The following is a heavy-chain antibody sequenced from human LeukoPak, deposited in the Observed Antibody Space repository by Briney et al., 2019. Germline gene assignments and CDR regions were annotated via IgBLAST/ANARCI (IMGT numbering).Heavy chain of an antibody. J-gene: IGHJ1*01. Sequence: ASVKVSCKASGYTFAYYYMHWVRQAPGQGLEWMGWINPNSGDTNYAQKFQGRVTVTRDTSISTAYMELSRLRSDDTAVYYCARGGLRGSYYEYFHHWGQGTLVSVSS. V-gene: IGHV1-2*02. CDR2: INPNSGDT. CDR3: ARGGLRGSYYEYFHH. D-gene: IGHD1-26*01. CDR1: GYTFAYYY.